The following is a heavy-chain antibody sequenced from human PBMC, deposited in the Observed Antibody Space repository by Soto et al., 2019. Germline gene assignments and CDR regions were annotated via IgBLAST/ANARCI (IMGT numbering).Heavy chain of an antibody. V-gene: IGHV1-18*01. CDR3: ARDGWYVGDY. CDR2: MSTNTGKT. Sequence: ASVKVSCKASGYTFTSYAMHWVRQAPGQRLEWMGWMSTNTGKTDYAEKFQGRVTMTTDTSMSTAYMELRSLRFDDTAVYYCARDGWYVGDYWGQGTLVTVSS. D-gene: IGHD6-19*01. CDR1: GYTFTSYA. J-gene: IGHJ4*02.